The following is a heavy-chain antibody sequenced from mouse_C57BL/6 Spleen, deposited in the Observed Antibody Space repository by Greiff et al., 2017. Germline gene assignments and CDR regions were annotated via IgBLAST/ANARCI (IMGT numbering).Heavy chain of an antibody. CDR2: ISYDGSN. CDR3: AREGGRGFDY. D-gene: IGHD3-3*01. CDR1: GYSITSGYY. Sequence: EVQLQQSGPGLVKPSQSLSLTCSVTGYSITSGYYWNWNRQFPGNKLEWMGYISYDGSNNYNPSLKNPISITRDPSKNQFFLKLTSVTTEDTATYYCAREGGRGFDYWGQGTTLTVSS. J-gene: IGHJ2*01. V-gene: IGHV3-6*01.